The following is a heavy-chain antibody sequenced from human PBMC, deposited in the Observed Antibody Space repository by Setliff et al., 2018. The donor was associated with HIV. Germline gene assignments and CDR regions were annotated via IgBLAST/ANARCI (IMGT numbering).Heavy chain of an antibody. CDR2: VHNSGST. V-gene: IGHV4-39*01. Sequence: PSETLSLTCTVSGGSISGGSSGSSNYYWGWIRQPPGKGLEWIASVHNSGSTYYNSSLKIRITISLDTSKNQLSLRLRSVTAADTAVYYCARRIPLRQWMVPGDSFDVWGRGTNAFDIWGQGTTVTVSS. D-gene: IGHD3-10*01. J-gene: IGHJ3*02. CDR3: ARRIPLRQWMVPGDSFDVWGRGTNAFDI. CDR1: GGSSGSSNYY.